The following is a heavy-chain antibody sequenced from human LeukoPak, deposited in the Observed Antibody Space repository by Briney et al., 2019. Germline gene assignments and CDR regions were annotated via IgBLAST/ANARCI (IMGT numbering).Heavy chain of an antibody. Sequence: GGSLRLSCAASGSTFSNYWMHWVRQAPGKGLEWVAVISYDGSNKYYADSVKGRFTISRDNSKSTLFLQMNSLRADDTAVYYCAKWATAADDPTPKYYFDYWGQGTLVTVSS. CDR2: ISYDGSNK. CDR1: GSTFSNYW. V-gene: IGHV3-30*18. D-gene: IGHD6-13*01. J-gene: IGHJ4*02. CDR3: AKWATAADDPTPKYYFDY.